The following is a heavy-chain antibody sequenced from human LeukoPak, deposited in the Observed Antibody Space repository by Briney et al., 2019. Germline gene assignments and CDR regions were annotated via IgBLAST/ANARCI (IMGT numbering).Heavy chain of an antibody. Sequence: GGSLRLSCAASGFTFSSYAMHWVRQAPGKGLEWVAVISYDGSNKYYADSVKGRFTISRDNAKNSLYLQMNSLRAEDTAVYYCASVVAARSHLHYYYMDVWGKGTTVTVSS. CDR3: ASVVAARSHLHYYYMDV. CDR2: ISYDGSNK. V-gene: IGHV3-30*04. CDR1: GFTFSSYA. J-gene: IGHJ6*03. D-gene: IGHD2-15*01.